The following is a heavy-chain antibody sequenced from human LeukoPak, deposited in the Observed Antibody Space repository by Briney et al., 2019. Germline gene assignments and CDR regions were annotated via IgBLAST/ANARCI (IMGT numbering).Heavy chain of an antibody. CDR1: GGSISSYY. CDR3: ARDRPDYCSGGSCYGGRAFDI. V-gene: IGHV4-59*01. Sequence: PSETLSLTCTVSGGSISSYYWSWIRQPPGKGLEWIGYIYYSGSTNYNPSLKSRVTISVDTSKNQFSLKLSSVTAADTAVYYCARDRPDYCSGGSCYGGRAFDIWGQGTMVTVSS. J-gene: IGHJ3*02. CDR2: IYYSGST. D-gene: IGHD2-15*01.